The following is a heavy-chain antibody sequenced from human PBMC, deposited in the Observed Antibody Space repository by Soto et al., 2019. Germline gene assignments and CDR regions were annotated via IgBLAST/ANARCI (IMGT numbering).Heavy chain of an antibody. Sequence: GGSLRLSCAASGFTFSSYSVSWVRQAPGKGLEWVSGFRSSGDGGTTYYADSVKGRFTISRDNSKNTLFLQMNSLRAEDAAIYYCAKKVNSGPGSQYFDYWGQGTLVTVSS. D-gene: IGHD3-10*01. CDR1: GFTFSSYS. V-gene: IGHV3-23*01. CDR3: AKKVNSGPGSQYFDY. CDR2: FRSSGDGGTT. J-gene: IGHJ4*02.